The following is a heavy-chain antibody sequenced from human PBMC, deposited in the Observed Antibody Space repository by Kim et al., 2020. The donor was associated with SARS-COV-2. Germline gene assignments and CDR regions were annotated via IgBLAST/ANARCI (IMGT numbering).Heavy chain of an antibody. D-gene: IGHD3-3*01. CDR1: GFTVSPNF. J-gene: IGHJ3*02. CDR3: TRDIRPPLSGAFDI. V-gene: IGHV3-53*01. Sequence: GGSLRLSCVVSGFTVSPNFMNWVRQAPGKGLEWVAVIYSGGVTYYADFVRGRFTISRDNSKNTLYLQMNSLRTEDTAQYYCTRDIRPPLSGAFDIWGQGTMVSVSS. CDR2: IYSGGVT.